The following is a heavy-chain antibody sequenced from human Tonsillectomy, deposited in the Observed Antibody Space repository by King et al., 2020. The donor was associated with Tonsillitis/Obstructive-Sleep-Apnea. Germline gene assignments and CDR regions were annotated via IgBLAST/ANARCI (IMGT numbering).Heavy chain of an antibody. Sequence: VQLVESGGGVVQPGRSLRLSCAASGFTFSSYGIHWVRQAPGKGLEWVAVISFDGSNKYYADSVKGRFTVSSDNSKNTLYLQMNSLRAEETAVYYCAKSGLNYFDSSGYYFGMNYFDYWGQGTLVTVSS. V-gene: IGHV3-30*18. J-gene: IGHJ4*02. D-gene: IGHD3-22*01. CDR2: ISFDGSNK. CDR3: AKSGLNYFDSSGYYFGMNYFDY. CDR1: GFTFSSYG.